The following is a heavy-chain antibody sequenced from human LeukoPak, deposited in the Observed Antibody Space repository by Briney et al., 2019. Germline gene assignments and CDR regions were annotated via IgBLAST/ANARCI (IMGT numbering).Heavy chain of an antibody. CDR3: AKGANVDSNYLFDH. J-gene: IGHJ5*02. D-gene: IGHD4-11*01. Sequence: PGRTLRLSCAASGFTFNIYAMSWVRQAPGKGLEGGSVITGNGWNTYHADSVKGRLTVSRANSKNTLYRHKNTLRSPHTPVFHLAKGANVDSNYLFDHWGQGTLVTVSS. CDR2: ITGNGWNT. CDR1: GFTFNIYA. V-gene: IGHV3-23*01.